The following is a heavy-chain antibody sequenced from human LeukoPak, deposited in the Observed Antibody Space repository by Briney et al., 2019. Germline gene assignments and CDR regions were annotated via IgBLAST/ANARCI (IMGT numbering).Heavy chain of an antibody. J-gene: IGHJ4*02. CDR1: GITFSSYA. Sequence: PGGSLRLSCAASGITFSSYAMGWVRQAPGKGLEWVSYISSSGSTIYYADSVKGRFTISRDNAKNSLYLQMNSLRAEDTAVYYCARGGRYCSGGSCYSGFDYWGQGTLVTVSS. CDR2: ISSSGSTI. D-gene: IGHD2-15*01. CDR3: ARGGRYCSGGSCYSGFDY. V-gene: IGHV3-48*03.